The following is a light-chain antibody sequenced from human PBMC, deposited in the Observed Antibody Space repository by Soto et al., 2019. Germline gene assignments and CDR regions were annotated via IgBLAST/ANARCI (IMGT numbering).Light chain of an antibody. CDR2: KAS. V-gene: IGKV1-5*03. J-gene: IGKJ1*01. Sequence: DIQMTQSPSTLSASVGDGVTITCRASQTITTSLAWYQQKPGKAPKLLIYKASSVESGVPSRFSGSRSGAEFTLTISSLQPDDFATYYCQQYDSYSVRTFGQGTKVEI. CDR1: QTITTS. CDR3: QQYDSYSVRT.